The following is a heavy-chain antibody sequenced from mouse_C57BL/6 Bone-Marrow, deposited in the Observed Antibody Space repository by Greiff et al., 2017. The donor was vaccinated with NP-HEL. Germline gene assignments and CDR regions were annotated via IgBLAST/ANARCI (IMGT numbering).Heavy chain of an antibody. CDR2: IHPASGST. D-gene: IGHD6-2*01. V-gene: IGHV1-64*01. J-gene: IGHJ2*01. CDR1: GYTFTSYW. CDR3: ASLGFDY. Sequence: QVQLQQPGAELVKPGASVKLSCKASGYTFTSYWMHWVKQRPGQGLEWIGMIHPASGSTKYNAKFKGKATLTVDKSSSPAYLQLSSLTSEDSAVYYCASLGFDYWGQGTTVTVSS.